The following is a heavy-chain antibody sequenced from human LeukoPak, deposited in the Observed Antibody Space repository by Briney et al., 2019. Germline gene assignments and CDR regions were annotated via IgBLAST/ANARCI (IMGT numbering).Heavy chain of an antibody. CDR3: AGDYGEYYYGMDV. D-gene: IGHD4-17*01. J-gene: IGHJ6*02. CDR2: IWYDGSNK. V-gene: IGHV3-33*01. CDR1: GFTFSSYG. Sequence: QSGGSLRLSCSASGFTFSSYGMHWVRQAAGKGLEWVAVIWYDGSNKYYADSVKGRFTISRDNSKNTLYLQMNSLRAEDTAVYYCAGDYGEYYYGMDVWGQGTTVTVSS.